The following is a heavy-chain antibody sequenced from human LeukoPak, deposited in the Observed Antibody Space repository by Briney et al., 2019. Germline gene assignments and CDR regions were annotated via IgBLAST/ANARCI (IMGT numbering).Heavy chain of an antibody. J-gene: IGHJ5*02. CDR1: GGTISGYY. D-gene: IGHD6-6*01. Sequence: SETLSLTCTVSGGTISGYYRSWIRQSPGKGLEWIGRVYFSGSPNYNPSLKSRVTMSIDTSKNQFSLKLSSVTAADTAVYYCARDRGEYSSSSDWFDPWGQGTLVSVSS. V-gene: IGHV4-4*07. CDR3: ARDRGEYSSSSDWFDP. CDR2: VYFSGSP.